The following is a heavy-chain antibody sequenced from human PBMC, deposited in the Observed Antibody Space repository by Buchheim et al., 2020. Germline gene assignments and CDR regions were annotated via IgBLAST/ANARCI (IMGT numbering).Heavy chain of an antibody. Sequence: QVQLQESGPGLVKPSQTLSLTCTVSGGSISSGDYYWSWIRQPPGKGLEWIGYIYYSGSTYYNPSLKSRVIISVDTSKNQFSLKLSSVTAADTAVYYCARETACSGGSCYSSLLLGWFDPWGQGTL. CDR3: ARETACSGGSCYSSLLLGWFDP. CDR1: GGSISSGDYY. CDR2: IYYSGST. V-gene: IGHV4-30-4*01. J-gene: IGHJ5*02. D-gene: IGHD2-15*01.